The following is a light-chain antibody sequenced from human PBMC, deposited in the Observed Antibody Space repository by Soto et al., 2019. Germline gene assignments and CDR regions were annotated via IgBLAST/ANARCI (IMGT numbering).Light chain of an antibody. Sequence: EIGLTQSPATLSLSPGERATLSCRASQSVSSYLSWYQQKPGQAPRLLIYDASNRATGIPARFSGSGSGTDFTLTIGSLEPEDFAVYFCQQRSNWPPTFGQGTRLEI. CDR2: DAS. CDR1: QSVSSY. J-gene: IGKJ5*01. V-gene: IGKV3-11*01. CDR3: QQRSNWPPT.